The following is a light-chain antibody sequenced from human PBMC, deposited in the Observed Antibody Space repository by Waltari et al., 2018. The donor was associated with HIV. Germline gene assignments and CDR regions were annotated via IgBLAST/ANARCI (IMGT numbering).Light chain of an antibody. CDR3: TAWDDSLKGYV. Sequence: QSVLTQPPSASGTPGQRITISCSGSSSNLGRNPVNWYQQLPGTAPKLLIYRNDQRPSGVPDRFSGSRSGTSASLAISGLQSQDEADYCCTAWDDSLKGYVFGPGTKVTVL. CDR2: RND. V-gene: IGLV1-44*01. CDR1: SSNLGRNP. J-gene: IGLJ1*01.